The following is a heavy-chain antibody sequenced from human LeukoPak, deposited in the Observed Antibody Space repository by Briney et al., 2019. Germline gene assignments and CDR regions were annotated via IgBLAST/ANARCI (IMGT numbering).Heavy chain of an antibody. D-gene: IGHD3-3*01. J-gene: IGHJ4*01. CDR1: GGSVSNTNYY. CDR2: VDYSGYT. V-gene: IGHV4-39*07. Sequence: SETLSLTCSVSGGSVSNTNYYWGWIRQPPGKGLEWLGSVDYSGYTYQSPSHNSRVTISVDTSKNQFSLKMTSVTAAGTAVYYCARSIFSGSYAFDFWGHGTLVTVSS. CDR3: ARSIFSGSYAFDF.